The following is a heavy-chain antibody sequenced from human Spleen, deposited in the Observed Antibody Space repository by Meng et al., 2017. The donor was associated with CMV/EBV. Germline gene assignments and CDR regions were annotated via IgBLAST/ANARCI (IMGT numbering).Heavy chain of an antibody. J-gene: IGHJ6*02. CDR3: AREVTYSNYKYGMDV. CDR1: GYTFTSYD. Sequence: ASVKVSCKASGYTFTSYDINWVRQATGQGLEWMGWMNPNSGNTGYAQKFQGRVTITRNTSISTAYMELSRLRSDDTAVYYCAREVTYSNYKYGMDVWGQGATVTVSS. CDR2: MNPNSGNT. D-gene: IGHD4-11*01. V-gene: IGHV1-8*01.